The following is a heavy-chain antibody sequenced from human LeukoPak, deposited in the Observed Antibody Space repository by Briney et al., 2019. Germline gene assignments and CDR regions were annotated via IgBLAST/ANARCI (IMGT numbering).Heavy chain of an antibody. CDR1: GFPFSAYA. D-gene: IGHD2-2*01. V-gene: IGHV3-21*01. Sequence: TGGSLRLSCAASGFPFSAYAMSWVRQAPGKGLEWASSISSSGSYIYYADSVKGRFTISRDNAKNSLYLQMNSLRAEDTAVYYCARVAATSCYVGGCAFNLWGQGTMVTVSS. CDR3: ARVAATSCYVGGCAFNL. CDR2: ISSSGSYI. J-gene: IGHJ3*01.